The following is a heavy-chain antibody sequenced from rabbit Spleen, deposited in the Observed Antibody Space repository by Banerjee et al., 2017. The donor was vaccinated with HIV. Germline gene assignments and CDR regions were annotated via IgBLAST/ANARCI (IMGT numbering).Heavy chain of an antibody. V-gene: IGHV1S45*01. J-gene: IGHJ6*01. CDR2: INIVTGKS. Sequence: EQLEESGGGLVKPEESLTLTCKASGVSLNDKDVMCWVRQAPGKGLEWIACINIVTGKSVYASWAKGRFIMSRTSSTTVTLQMTSLTAADTATYFCARDTSSSFSSYGMDLWGPGTLVTVS. D-gene: IGHD1-1*01. CDR3: ARDTSSSFSSYGMDL. CDR1: GVSLNDKDV.